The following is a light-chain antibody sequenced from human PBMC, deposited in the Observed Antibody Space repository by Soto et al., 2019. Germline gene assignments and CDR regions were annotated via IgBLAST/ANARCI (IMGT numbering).Light chain of an antibody. CDR1: QSVSIY. CDR2: DAS. V-gene: IGKV3-11*01. Sequence: EIVLTQSPSTLSLSTGERVTLSCRASQSVSIYLAWYQQKPGQPPRLLIYDASNRATGIPARFSGSGSGTDFTLTINSLEPEDFAVYYCQQRIKWLTFGQRTKVDIK. J-gene: IGKJ1*01. CDR3: QQRIKWLT.